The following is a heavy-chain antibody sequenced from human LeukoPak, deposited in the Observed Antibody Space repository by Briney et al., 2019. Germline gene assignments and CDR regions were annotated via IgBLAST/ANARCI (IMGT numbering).Heavy chain of an antibody. CDR1: GFTFRSHG. CDR3: ARDIASRRLDY. J-gene: IGHJ4*02. D-gene: IGHD6-13*01. V-gene: IGHV3-33*08. CDR2: IWYDGSNK. Sequence: PGTSLRLSCEASGFTFRSHGMHWVRQPPGKGLEWVAVIWYDGSNKYYADSVKGRFTISRDNSKNTLYLQMNSLRVEDTAVYDCARDIASRRLDYWGQGTLVTVSS.